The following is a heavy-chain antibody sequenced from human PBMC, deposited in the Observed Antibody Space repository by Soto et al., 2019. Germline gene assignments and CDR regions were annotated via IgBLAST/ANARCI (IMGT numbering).Heavy chain of an antibody. V-gene: IGHV3-23*01. D-gene: IGHD3-10*01. CDR3: ANSDRGGSGNSNF. CDR2: ISGSGGRT. Sequence: PGGSLRLSCAASGFAFNTYAMDWVRQAPGKGLEWVSSISGSGGRTYYANSVKGRFTISRDNSENTLYLEMNSLRAEDTAVYYCANSDRGGSGNSNFWGQGTLVTVSS. J-gene: IGHJ4*02. CDR1: GFAFNTYA.